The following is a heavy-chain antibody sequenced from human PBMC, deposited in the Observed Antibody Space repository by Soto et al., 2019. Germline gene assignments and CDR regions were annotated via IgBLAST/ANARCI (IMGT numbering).Heavy chain of an antibody. V-gene: IGHV3-48*02. J-gene: IGHJ6*02. CDR2: ISRSSTGI. CDR1: GFTFSLYS. Sequence: VQLVESGGGLVQPGGSLRLSCAASGFTFSLYSMSWVRQAPGKGLEWVSYISRSSTGIHYADSVKGRFTISRDDATNSMHLQMNSLGDGDTAVYYCARAVTWGLDVWGQGTTVSISS. D-gene: IGHD3-10*01. CDR3: ARAVTWGLDV.